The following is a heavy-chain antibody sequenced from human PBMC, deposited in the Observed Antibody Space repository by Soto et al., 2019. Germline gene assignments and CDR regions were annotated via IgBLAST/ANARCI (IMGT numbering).Heavy chain of an antibody. CDR3: ARGDGDYYDGNGYLGRH. CDR1: GFTFSSYW. CDR2: INSDGSRT. D-gene: IGHD3-22*01. Sequence: EVQLVESGGGIVQPGGSLRLSCAASGFTFSSYWMHWVRQAPGKGLVWVSRINSDGSRTSYADSAKGRFTISRDNAMNTVYLQMNSLRAEDTAVYYCARGDGDYYDGNGYLGRHWGQGTLVTVSS. J-gene: IGHJ4*02. V-gene: IGHV3-74*01.